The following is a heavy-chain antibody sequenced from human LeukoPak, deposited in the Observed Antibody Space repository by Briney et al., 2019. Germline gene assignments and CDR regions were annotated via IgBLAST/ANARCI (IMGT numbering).Heavy chain of an antibody. CDR3: AKNYYGSGSYYIIEY. Sequence: PGGSLRLSCAASGFTFSSYAMSWVRQAPGKGLEWVSAISGSGGSTYYADSVKGRFTISRDNSKNTLYLQMNSLRAEDTAVYHCAKNYYGSGSYYIIEYWGQGTLVTVSS. V-gene: IGHV3-23*01. J-gene: IGHJ4*02. CDR2: ISGSGGST. CDR1: GFTFSSYA. D-gene: IGHD3-10*01.